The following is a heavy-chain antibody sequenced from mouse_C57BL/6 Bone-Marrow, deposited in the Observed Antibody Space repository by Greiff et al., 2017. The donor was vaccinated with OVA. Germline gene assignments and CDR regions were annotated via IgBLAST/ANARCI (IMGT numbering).Heavy chain of an antibody. CDR3: TALRRGDFDY. CDR2: IDPENGDT. D-gene: IGHD1-2*01. V-gene: IGHV14-4*01. CDR1: GFNIKDDY. Sequence: VQLQQSGAELVRPGASVKLSCTASGFNIKDDYMHWVKQRPEQGLEWIGWIDPENGDTEYASKFQGKATITADTSSNTAYLQLSSLTSEDTAVYYCTALRRGDFDYWGQGTTLTVSS. J-gene: IGHJ2*01.